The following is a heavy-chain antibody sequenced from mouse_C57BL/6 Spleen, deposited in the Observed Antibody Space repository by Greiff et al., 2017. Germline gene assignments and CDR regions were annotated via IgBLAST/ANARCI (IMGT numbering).Heavy chain of an antibody. D-gene: IGHD2-10*01. CDR3: ARSSYGNYYAMDY. CDR1: GFTFTDYY. CDR2: IRNKANGYTT. Sequence: EVQGVESGGGLVQPGGSLSLSCAASGFTFTDYYMSWVRQPPGKALEWLGFIRNKANGYTTEYSAYVKGRFTISRDNSQSILYLQMNALRAEDSATYYCARSSYGNYYAMDYWGQGTSVTVSA. J-gene: IGHJ4*01. V-gene: IGHV7-3*01.